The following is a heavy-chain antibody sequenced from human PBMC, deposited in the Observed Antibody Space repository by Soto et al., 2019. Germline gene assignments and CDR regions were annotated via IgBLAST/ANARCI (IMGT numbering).Heavy chain of an antibody. Sequence: SETLSLTCTVSGGSISSGGYYWSWIRQHPGKGLEWIGYIYYSGSTYYNPSLKSRVTISVDTSKNQFSLKLSSVTAADTAVYYCARQVAVVTPDAFDIWGQGTMVTVS. CDR2: IYYSGST. V-gene: IGHV4-31*03. CDR1: GGSISSGGYY. D-gene: IGHD3-22*01. J-gene: IGHJ3*02. CDR3: ARQVAVVTPDAFDI.